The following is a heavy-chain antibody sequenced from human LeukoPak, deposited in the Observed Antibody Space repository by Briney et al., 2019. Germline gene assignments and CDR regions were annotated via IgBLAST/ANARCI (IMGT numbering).Heavy chain of an antibody. CDR1: GYTFTSYG. D-gene: IGHD4-17*01. CDR3: ARNGDWYYYYYGMDV. Sequence: GASVKVSCKASGYTFTSYGISWVRQAPGQGLEWMGWISAYNGNTNYAQKLQGRVTMTTDTSTSTAYVELRSLRSDDTAVYYCARNGDWYYYYYGMDVWGQGTTVTVSS. V-gene: IGHV1-18*01. J-gene: IGHJ6*02. CDR2: ISAYNGNT.